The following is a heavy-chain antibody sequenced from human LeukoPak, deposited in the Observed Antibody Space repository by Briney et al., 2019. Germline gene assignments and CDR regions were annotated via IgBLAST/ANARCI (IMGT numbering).Heavy chain of an antibody. CDR1: GGSISSGGYS. D-gene: IGHD5-18*01. CDR3: ARFNVDTAMDFDY. Sequence: SETLSLTCAVSGGSISSGGYSWSWIRQPPGKGLEWIGYIYHSGSTYYNPSLRSRVTISVDRSKNQFSLKLSSVTAADTAVYYCARFNVDTAMDFDYWGQGTLVTVSS. CDR2: IYHSGST. V-gene: IGHV4-30-2*01. J-gene: IGHJ4*02.